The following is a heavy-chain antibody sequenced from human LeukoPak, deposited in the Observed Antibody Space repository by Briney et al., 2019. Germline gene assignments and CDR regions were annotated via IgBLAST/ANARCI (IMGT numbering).Heavy chain of an antibody. Sequence: GGSLRLSCAASGFTFSRYAMSWVRQAPGKGLEWVSSISGSGGSTYYADSVKGRFTISRDNSKKTLYVQMNSLRVEDTALYYCAKDPFHWGTIYFDYWGQGALVTVSS. CDR2: ISGSGGST. D-gene: IGHD7-27*01. V-gene: IGHV3-23*01. CDR1: GFTFSRYA. CDR3: AKDPFHWGTIYFDY. J-gene: IGHJ4*02.